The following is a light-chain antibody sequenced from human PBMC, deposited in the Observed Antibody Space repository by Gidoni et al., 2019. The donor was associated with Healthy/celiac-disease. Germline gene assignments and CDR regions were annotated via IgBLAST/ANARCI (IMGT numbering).Light chain of an antibody. CDR2: LGC. V-gene: IGKV2-28*01. J-gene: IGKJ1*01. CDR3: MQARQTLWT. Sequence: DLVMTQSPLSLPVTPGEPASISCRSSQSLLHSNGYNYLDWYLQKPGQSPQLLIDLGCNRASGVPDRCSGSGAGKDFTLKISRVEAEDVGVYYCMQARQTLWTFGQGTKVEIK. CDR1: QSLLHSNGYNY.